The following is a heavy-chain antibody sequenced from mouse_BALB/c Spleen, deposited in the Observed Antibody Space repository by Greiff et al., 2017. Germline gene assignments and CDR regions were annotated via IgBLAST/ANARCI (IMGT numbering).Heavy chain of an antibody. Sequence: QVQLKESGAELAKPGASVKMSCKASGYTFTSYWMHWVKQRPGQGLEWIGYINPSTGYTEYNQKFKDKATLTADKSSSTAYMQLSSLTSEDSAVYYCARQGVRRGAMDYWGQGTSVTVSS. CDR3: ARQGVRRGAMDY. CDR1: GYTFTSYW. D-gene: IGHD2-14*01. V-gene: IGHV1-7*01. J-gene: IGHJ4*01. CDR2: INPSTGYT.